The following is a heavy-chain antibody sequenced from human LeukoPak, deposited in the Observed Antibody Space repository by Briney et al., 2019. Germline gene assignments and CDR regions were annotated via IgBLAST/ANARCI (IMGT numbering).Heavy chain of an antibody. CDR2: VYSSGST. J-gene: IGHJ3*02. Sequence: SETLSLTCTVFGGSISGYYWSWIRKPAGKGLEWIGRVYSSGSTNYNPSLKSRVTLSVDTSKNQFSLKLNSVTAADTAVYYCARQAYDTGYDAFDIWGQGTMVTVSS. CDR3: ARQAYDTGYDAFDI. D-gene: IGHD3-22*01. V-gene: IGHV4-4*07. CDR1: GGSISGYY.